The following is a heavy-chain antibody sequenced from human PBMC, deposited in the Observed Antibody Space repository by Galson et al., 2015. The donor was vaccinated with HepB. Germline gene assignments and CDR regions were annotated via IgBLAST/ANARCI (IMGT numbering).Heavy chain of an antibody. D-gene: IGHD3-22*01. CDR1: GFTFSSYG. CDR3: AREDTMKGNWFDP. Sequence: SLRLSCAASGFTFSSYGMHWVRQAPGKGLEWVAVIWYDGGNKYYADSVKGRFTISRDNSKNTLYLQMNSLRAEDTAVYYCAREDTMKGNWFDPWGQGTLVTVSS. CDR2: IWYDGGNK. J-gene: IGHJ5*02. V-gene: IGHV3-33*01.